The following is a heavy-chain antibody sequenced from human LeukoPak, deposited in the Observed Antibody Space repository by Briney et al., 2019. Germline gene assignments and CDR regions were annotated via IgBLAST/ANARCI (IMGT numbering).Heavy chain of an antibody. J-gene: IGHJ4*02. Sequence: SVKVSCKASGGTFSSYAISWVRQAPGQGLEWMGGIIPIFGTANYAQKFRGRVTITADESTSTAYMELSSLRSEDTAVYYCAFRTMVRGVDYWGQGTLVTVSS. CDR1: GGTFSSYA. D-gene: IGHD3-10*01. CDR2: IIPIFGTA. V-gene: IGHV1-69*13. CDR3: AFRTMVRGVDY.